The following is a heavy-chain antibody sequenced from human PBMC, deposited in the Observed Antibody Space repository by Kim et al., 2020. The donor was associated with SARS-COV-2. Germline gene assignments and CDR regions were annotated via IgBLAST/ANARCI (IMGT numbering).Heavy chain of an antibody. D-gene: IGHD5-12*01. J-gene: IGHJ4*02. CDR3: AKGASVEMATILDY. V-gene: IGHV3-30*18. Sequence: GGSLRLSYAASGFTFSSYGMHWVRQAPGKGLEWVAVISYDGSNKYYADSVKGRFTISRDNSKNTLYLQMNSLRAEDTAMYYCAKGASVEMATILDYWGQG. CDR1: GFTFSSYG. CDR2: ISYDGSNK.